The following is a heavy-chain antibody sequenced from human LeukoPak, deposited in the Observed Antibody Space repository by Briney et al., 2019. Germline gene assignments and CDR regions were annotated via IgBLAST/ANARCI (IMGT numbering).Heavy chain of an antibody. CDR3: ARVATGSSENY. V-gene: IGHV1-2*02. J-gene: IGHJ4*02. Sequence: ASVKVSCKASGYTFTGYYMHWVRQAPGQGLEWMGWINPNSGGTNYAQKFQGRVTMTRDTSITTASMELSRLTSDDTAVYYCARVATGSSENYWGQGTLVTVSS. D-gene: IGHD2-21*02. CDR1: GYTFTGYY. CDR2: INPNSGGT.